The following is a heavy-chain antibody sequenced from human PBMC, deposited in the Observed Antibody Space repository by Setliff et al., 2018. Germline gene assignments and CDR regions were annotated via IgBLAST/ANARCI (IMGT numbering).Heavy chain of an antibody. CDR3: VRVKKEYSYGYGAYYNYMDV. V-gene: IGHV3-7*01. Sequence: GGSLRLSCAASGFTFGSYWMSWVRQAPGKGLEWVANIKQDGSQKYYVDSVKGRFTISRDSAKNSLYLQMNSLKVEDTAVYYCVRVKKEYSYGYGAYYNYMDVWGEGTTVTVSS. CDR1: GFTFGSYW. D-gene: IGHD5-18*01. J-gene: IGHJ6*03. CDR2: IKQDGSQK.